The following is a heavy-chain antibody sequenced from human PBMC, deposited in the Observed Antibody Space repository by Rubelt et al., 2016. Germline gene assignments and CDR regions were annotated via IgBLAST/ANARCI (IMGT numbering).Heavy chain of an antibody. J-gene: IGHJ4*02. V-gene: IGHV4-61*05. CDR2: IYTSGST. D-gene: IGHD4-23*01. Sequence: QLQLQESGPGLVKPSETLSLTCTVSGGSISSSSYYWGWIRQPPGKGLEWIGRIYTSGSTNYNPSLKSRVTMSVDTSKNQFSLKLSSVTAADTAVYYCARGVVAGTVVTRRYWFDYWGQGTLVTVSS. CDR3: ARGVVAGTVVTRRYWFDY. CDR1: GGSISSSSYY.